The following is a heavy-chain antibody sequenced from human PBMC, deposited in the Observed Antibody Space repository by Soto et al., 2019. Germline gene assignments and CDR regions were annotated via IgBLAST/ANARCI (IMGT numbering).Heavy chain of an antibody. CDR1: GYTFTGYY. V-gene: IGHV1-2*04. Sequence: GASVKVSCKASGYTFTGYYMPWVRQAPGQGLEWIGRINPNSGGTNYAQKYQGWVTMTRDTSISTAYMELSRLRSDDTAVYYCARERIYCSSTSCYPNYYYYYGMDVWGQGTTVTVSS. J-gene: IGHJ6*02. D-gene: IGHD2-2*01. CDR3: ARERIYCSSTSCYPNYYYYYGMDV. CDR2: INPNSGGT.